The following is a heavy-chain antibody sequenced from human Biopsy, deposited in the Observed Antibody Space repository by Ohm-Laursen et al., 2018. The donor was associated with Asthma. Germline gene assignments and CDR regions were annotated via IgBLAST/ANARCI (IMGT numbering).Heavy chain of an antibody. CDR2: VNTGNGDT. D-gene: IGHD3-9*01. J-gene: IGHJ3*01. V-gene: IGHV1-3*04. CDR3: ARTYYDFLTGQVKDVFGV. CDR1: GYNFISFA. Sequence: SVKVSCNASGYNFISFAIHWVRQAPRQRLEWMGWVNTGNGDTKYSQKFQGRVTITRDTSASTAYMELRSLRSEDTATYYCARTYYDFLTGQVKDVFGVWGQGTMVTVSS.